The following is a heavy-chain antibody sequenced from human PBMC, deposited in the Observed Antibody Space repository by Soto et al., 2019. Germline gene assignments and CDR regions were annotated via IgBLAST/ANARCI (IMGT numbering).Heavy chain of an antibody. CDR3: ARADKSGSGTYSPFEAFDI. CDR2: IDYSGST. V-gene: IGHV4-59*12. Sequence: SETLSLTCSFFGGSMYNYYWNWIRQPPGQGPEWIGYIDYSGSTTYKPSLKSRVTISMGTPKTQFFLSLTSVTAADTAVYFCARADKSGSGTYSPFEAFDIWGPGTLVTVSS. J-gene: IGHJ3*02. D-gene: IGHD3-10*01. CDR1: GGSMYNYY.